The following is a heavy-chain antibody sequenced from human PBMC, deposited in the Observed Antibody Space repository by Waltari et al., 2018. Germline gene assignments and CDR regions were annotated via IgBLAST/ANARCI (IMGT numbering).Heavy chain of an antibody. Sequence: QVQLVQSGAEVQKPGASVKVSCKASGYNYTSYHSNWVQQATGQGLDWMGWLNPNSGNTGYAQKFQGRVTMTRNTSISTAYMELSSLRSEDTAVYYCARASPLFEWLIVEDWFDPWGQGTLVTVSS. CDR3: ARASPLFEWLIVEDWFDP. CDR2: LNPNSGNT. CDR1: GYNYTSYH. J-gene: IGHJ5*02. V-gene: IGHV1-8*01. D-gene: IGHD3-3*01.